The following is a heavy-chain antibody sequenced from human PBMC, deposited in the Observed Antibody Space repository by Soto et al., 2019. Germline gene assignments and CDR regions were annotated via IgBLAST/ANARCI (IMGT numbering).Heavy chain of an antibody. J-gene: IGHJ4*02. CDR1: GFTFSTYG. Sequence: GGSLRRSCAASGFTFSTYGMSWVRQAPGRGLEWVSAISGSGGSTYYADSVKGRFTISRDNSKNTLYLQMNSLRAEATAVYYCARGRTVFDSWGQGTLVTVSS. D-gene: IGHD1-1*01. V-gene: IGHV3-23*01. CDR2: ISGSGGST. CDR3: ARGRTVFDS.